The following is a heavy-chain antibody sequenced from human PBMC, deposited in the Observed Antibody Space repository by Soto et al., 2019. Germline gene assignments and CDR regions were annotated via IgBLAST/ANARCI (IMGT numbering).Heavy chain of an antibody. D-gene: IGHD2-15*01. Sequence: EVQLVESGGGLVKPGGSLRLSCAASGFTFSSYSMNWVRQAPGKGLEWVSSISSSSSYIYYADSVKGRFTISRDNAKNSLYLQMNSLRAEETAVYYCASWSGYCSGGSCYSPDIWGQGTMVTVSS. CDR2: ISSSSSYI. CDR1: GFTFSSYS. J-gene: IGHJ3*02. CDR3: ASWSGYCSGGSCYSPDI. V-gene: IGHV3-21*01.